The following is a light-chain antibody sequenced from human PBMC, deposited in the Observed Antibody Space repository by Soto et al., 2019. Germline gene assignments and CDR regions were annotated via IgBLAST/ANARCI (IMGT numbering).Light chain of an antibody. CDR2: DAS. CDR3: QFYDSLPLLT. CDR1: HDISNY. Sequence: DLQMTQSPSSLSASVGDRVTITCQATHDISNYLNWYQQKPGKAPKLLIYDASNLQTGVPSRFSGSGSGTHFTFTISSLQPEDIATYYCQFYDSLPLLTFGGGTKVEIK. J-gene: IGKJ4*01. V-gene: IGKV1-33*01.